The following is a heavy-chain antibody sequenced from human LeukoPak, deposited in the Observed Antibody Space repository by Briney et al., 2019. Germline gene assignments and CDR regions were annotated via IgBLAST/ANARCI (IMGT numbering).Heavy chain of an antibody. D-gene: IGHD6-19*01. Sequence: PQASVKVSCKASGYTFTGYYMHWVRQAPGQGLEWMGWIKPDSGGTNYAQKFRGRVTMTRDTSISTAYMELSRLRSDDTAVYYCARVGYQYSSGWPNDYWGQGTLVTVSS. CDR2: IKPDSGGT. J-gene: IGHJ4*02. CDR1: GYTFTGYY. CDR3: ARVGYQYSSGWPNDY. V-gene: IGHV1-2*02.